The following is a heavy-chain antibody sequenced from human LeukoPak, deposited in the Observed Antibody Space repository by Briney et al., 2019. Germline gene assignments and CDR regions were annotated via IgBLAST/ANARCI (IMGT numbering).Heavy chain of an antibody. Sequence: ETLSLTCTVSGGSISSSSYYWGWIRQAPGKGLEWVSSFGTRSTSIYHAGSVKGRFAISRDNAKNLLYLQMNSLRAEDTALYYCAREVSEGFDFWGQGTLVTVSS. CDR2: FGTRSTSI. CDR3: AREVSEGFDF. D-gene: IGHD3-22*01. CDR1: GGSISSSS. V-gene: IGHV3-21*01. J-gene: IGHJ4*02.